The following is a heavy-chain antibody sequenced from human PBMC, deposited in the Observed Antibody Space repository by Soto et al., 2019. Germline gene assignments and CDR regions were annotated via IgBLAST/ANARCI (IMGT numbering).Heavy chain of an antibody. J-gene: IGHJ4*02. D-gene: IGHD2-21*01. CDR2: INAGNGNT. Sequence: QVQLVQSGAEVKKPGASVKVSCKASGYTFTSYAMHWVRQAPGQRLEWMGWINAGNGNTKYSQKFQGRVTITRDTSASTAYMELSSLRSEDTAVYYCARDSLEWWWLPKTTVNFDYWGQGTLVTVSS. CDR1: GYTFTSYA. CDR3: ARDSLEWWWLPKTTVNFDY. V-gene: IGHV1-3*01.